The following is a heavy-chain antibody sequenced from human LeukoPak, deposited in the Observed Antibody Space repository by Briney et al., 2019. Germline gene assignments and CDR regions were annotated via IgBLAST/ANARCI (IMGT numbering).Heavy chain of an antibody. CDR1: GGSISSYY. D-gene: IGHD3-10*01. V-gene: IGHV4-59*08. CDR3: ARVVYGSGSYYFDY. CDR2: IYYSGST. Sequence: SETLSLTCTVSGGSISSYYWSWIRQPPGKGLEWIGYIYYSGSTNCNPSLKSRVTISVDTSKNQFSLKLSSVTAADTAVYYCARVVYGSGSYYFDYWGQGTLVTVSS. J-gene: IGHJ4*02.